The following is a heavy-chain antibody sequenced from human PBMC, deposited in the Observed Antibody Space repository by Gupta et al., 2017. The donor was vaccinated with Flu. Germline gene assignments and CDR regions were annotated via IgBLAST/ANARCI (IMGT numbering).Heavy chain of an antibody. CDR2: VSGTGLST. D-gene: IGHD2-2*01. CDR1: GFTFSNYA. J-gene: IGHJ6*03. CDR3: AKDHCSSPSCQGYMEV. V-gene: IGHV3-23*01. Sequence: EVQLLESGGGLVQAGGSLRLSCAASGFTFSNYAMTWVRQAPGKGLEWISTVSGTGLSTYYVDSVKGRFTISRDNSKNTLYLQMHTLXAXDTAIYXCAKDHCSSPSCQGYMEVWGKGTPVAVSS.